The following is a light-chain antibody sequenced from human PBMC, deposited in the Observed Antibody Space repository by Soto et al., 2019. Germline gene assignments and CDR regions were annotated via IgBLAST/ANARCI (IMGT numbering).Light chain of an antibody. CDR3: QQYGSSPWT. Sequence: EIVLPQSPGTLSLSPGERATLSCRASQSVSSRDLAWYQQKPGQAPRLLIYATSSRATGIPDRFSGSGSGTDFTLTISRLEPEDFAVYFCQQYGSSPWTFGQGTKVEIK. V-gene: IGKV3-20*01. CDR2: ATS. J-gene: IGKJ1*01. CDR1: QSVSSRD.